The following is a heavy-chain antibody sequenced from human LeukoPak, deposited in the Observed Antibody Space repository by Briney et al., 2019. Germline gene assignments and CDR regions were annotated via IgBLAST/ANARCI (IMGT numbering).Heavy chain of an antibody. V-gene: IGHV4-59*03. CDR1: RGSLSSYH. D-gene: IGHD6-13*01. J-gene: IGHJ4*02. CDR2: IYYSGST. CDR3: AGKGKEQLSY. Sequence: SGALSHTRMGSRGSLSSYHWSWLRQPPGKGREGIGYIYYSGSTNYNPSLTSRGTIPVDTSKHQFYLKLSSVTAADTAVYYCAGKGKEQLSYWGQGTLVTVSS.